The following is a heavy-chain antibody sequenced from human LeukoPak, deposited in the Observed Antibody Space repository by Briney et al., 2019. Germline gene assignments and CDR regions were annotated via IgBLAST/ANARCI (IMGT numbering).Heavy chain of an antibody. D-gene: IGHD6-19*01. V-gene: IGHV1-2*02. CDR3: APHSLSGWHYLDY. CDR1: GYTFTGYF. Sequence: ASVKVSCKASGYTFTGYFMHWVRQAPGQGLEWMGWINPNSGDTNYAQNFQGRVTMTRDTSISTAYMELNNLRSDDTAVYYCAPHSLSGWHYLDYWGQGTLVTVSS. J-gene: IGHJ4*02. CDR2: INPNSGDT.